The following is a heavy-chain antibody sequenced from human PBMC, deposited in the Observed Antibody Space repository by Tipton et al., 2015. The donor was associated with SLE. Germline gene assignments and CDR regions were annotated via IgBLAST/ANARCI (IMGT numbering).Heavy chain of an antibody. CDR2: IKPQTDGGTT. D-gene: IGHD6-19*01. Sequence: SLRLSCAASGFTFTQAWMSWVRQAPGKGLEWVGRIKPQTDGGTTDYAAPVKGRFIISRDDSKNTLYLQMNSLKTEDTALYYCATGPGIGLAWGQGALVTVSS. V-gene: IGHV3-15*01. J-gene: IGHJ4*02. CDR1: GFTFTQAW. CDR3: ATGPGIGLA.